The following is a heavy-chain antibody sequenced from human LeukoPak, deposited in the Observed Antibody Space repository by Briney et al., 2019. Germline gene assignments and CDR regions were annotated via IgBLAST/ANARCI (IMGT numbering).Heavy chain of an antibody. J-gene: IGHJ3*02. CDR3: NHLAVAGDAFDI. CDR2: ISSSGSTI. Sequence: PGGSLRLSCAASGFTFSSYEMNWVRQAPGKGLGWVSYISSSGSTIYYADSVKGRFTISRDNAKNSLYLQMNSLRAEDTAVYYCNHLAVAGDAFDIWGQGTMVTVSS. V-gene: IGHV3-48*03. CDR1: GFTFSSYE. D-gene: IGHD2-15*01.